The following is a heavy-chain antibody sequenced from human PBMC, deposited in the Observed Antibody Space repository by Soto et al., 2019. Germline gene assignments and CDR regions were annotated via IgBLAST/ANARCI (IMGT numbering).Heavy chain of an antibody. J-gene: IGHJ6*02. CDR3: ASSGDYRRYYYYGMDV. V-gene: IGHV1-69*12. D-gene: IGHD4-17*01. Sequence: QVQLVQSGAEVKKPGSSVKVSCKASGGTFSSYAISWVRQAPGQGLEWMGGIIPIFGTANYAQKFQGRVTITADESPSTAYMELSSLRSEDTAVYYCASSGDYRRYYYYGMDVWGQGTTVTVSS. CDR2: IIPIFGTA. CDR1: GGTFSSYA.